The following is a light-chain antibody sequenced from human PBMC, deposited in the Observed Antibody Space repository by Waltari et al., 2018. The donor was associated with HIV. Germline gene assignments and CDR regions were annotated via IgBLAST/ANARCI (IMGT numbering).Light chain of an antibody. CDR3: GTWDSGLSVVV. V-gene: IGLV1-51*01. CDR2: DNK. Sequence: QSVLTQPPSVSAAPGQTVTITCSGTSSNTGNHYVSWSQHLPGTAPQLLIYDNKKRPAGMPDRVSASKSGTAAALDITGLQTGDEADYYCGTWDSGLSVVVFGEGTKLTGL. CDR1: SSNTGNHY. J-gene: IGLJ2*01.